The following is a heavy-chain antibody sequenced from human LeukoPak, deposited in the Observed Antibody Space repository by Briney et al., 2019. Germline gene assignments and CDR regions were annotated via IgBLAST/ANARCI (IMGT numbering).Heavy chain of an antibody. CDR2: IYTSGST. CDR3: ARGWTYYYDSRARAGGMSGWFDP. CDR1: GGSISSGSYY. D-gene: IGHD3-22*01. V-gene: IGHV4-61*02. J-gene: IGHJ5*02. Sequence: NPSETLSLTCTVSGGSISSGSYYWSWIRQPAGKGLEWIGRIYTSGSTNYNPSLKSRVTISVDTSKNQFSLKLSSVTAADTAVYYCARGWTYYYDSRARAGGMSGWFDPWGQGTLVTVSS.